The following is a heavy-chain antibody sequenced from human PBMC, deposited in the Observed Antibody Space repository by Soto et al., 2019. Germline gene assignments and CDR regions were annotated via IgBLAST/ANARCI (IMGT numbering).Heavy chain of an antibody. D-gene: IGHD6-19*01. Sequence: GGSLRLSCAASGFTFSSYGMHWVRQAPGKGLEWVAVIWYDGSNKYYADSVKGRFTISRDNSKNTLYLQMNSLRAEDTAVYYCARDQNPYSSGWYYFDYWGQGTLVTVSS. CDR2: IWYDGSNK. CDR1: GFTFSSYG. V-gene: IGHV3-33*01. CDR3: ARDQNPYSSGWYYFDY. J-gene: IGHJ4*02.